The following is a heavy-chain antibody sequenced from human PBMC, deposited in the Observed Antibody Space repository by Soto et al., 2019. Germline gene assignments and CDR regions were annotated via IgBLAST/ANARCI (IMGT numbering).Heavy chain of an antibody. V-gene: IGHV1-18*01. J-gene: IGHJ6*02. D-gene: IGHD6-13*01. CDR2: ISAYNGNT. Sequence: ASVKVSCKASGYTFTSYGISWVRQAPGQGLEWMGWISAYNGNTNYAQKLQGRVTMTTDTSTSTAYMELRSLRSDDTAVYYCALVDAGKAYYGMDVWGQGTTVTVSS. CDR3: ALVDAGKAYYGMDV. CDR1: GYTFTSYG.